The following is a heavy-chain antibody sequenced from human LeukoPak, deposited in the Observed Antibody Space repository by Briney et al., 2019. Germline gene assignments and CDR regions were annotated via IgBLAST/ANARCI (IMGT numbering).Heavy chain of an antibody. J-gene: IGHJ3*02. CDR1: GYTFTSYY. D-gene: IGHD2-21*02. CDR2: INPSGGST. V-gene: IGHV1-46*01. CDR3: ARDHAYCGGDCYYRGDALDI. Sequence: GASVKVSCKASGYTFTSYYMHWVRQAPGQGLEWMGIINPSGGSTSYAQKFQGRVTMTRDTSTSTVYMELSSLRSEDTAVYYCARDHAYCGGDCYYRGDALDIWGQGTMVTVSS.